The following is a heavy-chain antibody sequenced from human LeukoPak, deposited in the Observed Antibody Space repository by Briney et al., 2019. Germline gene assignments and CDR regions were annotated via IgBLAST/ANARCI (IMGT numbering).Heavy chain of an antibody. V-gene: IGHV3-23*01. CDR2: ISGSGGST. J-gene: IGHJ6*03. CDR3: TKDRADYSSWYYYYYYMDV. Sequence: RTGGSLRLSCAASGFTFSSYAMSWVRQAPGKGLEWVSAISGSGGSTYYADSVKGRFTISRDNSKNTLYLQMNSLRAEDTAVYYCTKDRADYSSWYYYYYYMDVWGKGTTVTVSS. CDR1: GFTFSSYA. D-gene: IGHD6-13*01.